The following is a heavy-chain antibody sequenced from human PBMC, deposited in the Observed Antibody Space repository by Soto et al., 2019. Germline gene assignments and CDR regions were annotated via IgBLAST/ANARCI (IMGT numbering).Heavy chain of an antibody. V-gene: IGHV4-31*02. CDR1: GGSISSGAYY. J-gene: IGHJ6*02. Sequence: SETLSLTCSVSGGSISSGAYYWSWIRQHPGEGLEWIGYIYYSGSTYYNPSLKSRVTISVDTSKNQFSLKLTSVTAADTAVYYCARGDSYYYGMDVWGQGTTVTVSS. CDR2: IYYSGST. CDR3: ARGDSYYYGMDV.